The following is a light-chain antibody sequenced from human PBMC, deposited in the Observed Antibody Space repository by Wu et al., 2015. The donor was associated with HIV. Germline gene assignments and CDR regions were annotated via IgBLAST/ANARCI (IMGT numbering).Light chain of an antibody. V-gene: IGKV1-5*03. Sequence: DIQMTQSPSTLSASVGDRVTITCRASQSVSDWLAWYQQKPGKAPKLLIYKASNLQSGVPSRFSGSGSGTQFTLTISDLQPDDFATYYCQQYSSYFLYSFGQGTNLEIK. J-gene: IGKJ2*03. CDR3: QQYSSYFLYS. CDR2: KAS. CDR1: QSVSDW.